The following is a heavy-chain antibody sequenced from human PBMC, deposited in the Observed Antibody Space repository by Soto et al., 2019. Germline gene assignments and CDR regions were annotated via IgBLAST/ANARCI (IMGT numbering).Heavy chain of an antibody. CDR3: AREQGRRWLQSSTGNFDY. CDR2: INPSGGST. CDR1: GYTFTSYD. J-gene: IGHJ4*02. Sequence: ASVKVSCKASGYTFTSYDINWVRQAPGQGLEWMGIINPSGGSTSYAQKFQGRVTMTRDTSTSTVYMELSSLRSEDTAVYYCAREQGRRWLQSSTGNFDYWGQGTLVTVSS. D-gene: IGHD5-12*01. V-gene: IGHV1-46*01.